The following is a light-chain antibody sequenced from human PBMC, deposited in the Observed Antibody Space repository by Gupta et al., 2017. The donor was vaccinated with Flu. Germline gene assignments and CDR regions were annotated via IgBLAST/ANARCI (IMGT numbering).Light chain of an antibody. CDR2: DAS. V-gene: IGKV3-11*01. CDR3: QQHGNWPSGP. Sequence: ATVSLSPEERASLCCRARQSVSFYVAWYQQKPGQAPRLLISDASIRATGITDRFSGSGSGTDFNLTISSLEPEDFAVYYCQQHGNWPSGPFGGGTKVEIK. J-gene: IGKJ4*01. CDR1: QSVSFY.